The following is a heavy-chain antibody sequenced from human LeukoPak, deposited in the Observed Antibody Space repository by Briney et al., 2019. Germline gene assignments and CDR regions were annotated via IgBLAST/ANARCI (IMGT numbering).Heavy chain of an antibody. CDR2: IIPIFGKA. CDR3: ARGRFCSGGSCYSAFLVY. J-gene: IGHJ4*02. D-gene: IGHD2-15*01. V-gene: IGHV1-69*05. CDR1: GGTFSSYA. Sequence: SVKVSCKASGGTFSSYAISWVRQAPGQGLEWMGRIIPIFGKANYAQKFQGRVTITTDESTSTAYMELRSLSSEDTAVYYCARGRFCSGGSCYSAFLVYWGQGTLATVSS.